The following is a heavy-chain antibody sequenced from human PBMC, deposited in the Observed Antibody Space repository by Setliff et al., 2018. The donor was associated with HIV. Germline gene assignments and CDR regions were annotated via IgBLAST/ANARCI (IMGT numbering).Heavy chain of an antibody. CDR3: ARLSAKRYFDL. CDR1: GGSFSGYY. J-gene: IGHJ2*01. CDR2: INHSGST. V-gene: IGHV4-34*01. D-gene: IGHD2-15*01. Sequence: PSETLSLTCAVYGGSFSGYYWSWIRQPPGKGLEWIGEINHSGSTNYNPSLKSRVTISVDTSKNQFSLKLSSVTAAVTAVYYCARLSAKRYFDLWGRGTLVTVSS.